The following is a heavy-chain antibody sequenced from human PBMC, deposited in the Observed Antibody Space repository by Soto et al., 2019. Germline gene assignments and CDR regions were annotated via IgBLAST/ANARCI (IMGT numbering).Heavy chain of an antibody. Sequence: EVQVLESGGGLVQPGGSLRLSCAASGLTLSSYAMSWVRQGPGNGLEWVSAISESGGSTYYADSVKGRFTNSRDNSKYTLYLQMNSLRVEDTAVYYCAKPSTRYCGGDCSWDYWGQGTLVTVSS. CDR2: ISESGGST. CDR1: GLTLSSYA. V-gene: IGHV3-23*01. J-gene: IGHJ4*02. CDR3: AKPSTRYCGGDCSWDY. D-gene: IGHD2-21*02.